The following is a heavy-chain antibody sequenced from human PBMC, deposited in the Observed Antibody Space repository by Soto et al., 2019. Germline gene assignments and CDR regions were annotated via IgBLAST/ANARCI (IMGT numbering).Heavy chain of an antibody. D-gene: IGHD3-16*01. V-gene: IGHV2-5*02. CDR2: IYWDDDT. CDR1: GFSFSADVVG. Sequence: HITLKESGPTLVKPTQTLTLTCIFSGFSFSADVVGVGWIRQPPGKTLEWLALIYWDDDTRYRPSLKSRLTITKDSSKNQVVLTMTNMDPLDTATYYCAHAFGGTSWPNDAFDVWGQGTVVTVSS. J-gene: IGHJ3*01. CDR3: AHAFGGTSWPNDAFDV.